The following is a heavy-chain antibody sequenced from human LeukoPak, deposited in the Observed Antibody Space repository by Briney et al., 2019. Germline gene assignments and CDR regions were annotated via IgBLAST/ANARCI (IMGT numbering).Heavy chain of an antibody. J-gene: IGHJ4*02. CDR1: GFAFNTQA. Sequence: GGSLRLSCVASGFAFNTQAMHWVRQAPSKGLEWLAVMSLDGSSIYYADSAKGRFTISRDNSKNTLYLQMSSLRVEDTAVYYCARGRGKLRYFDLWGQGTLLTVSS. V-gene: IGHV3-30*15. CDR3: ARGRGKLRYFDL. CDR2: MSLDGSSI. D-gene: IGHD3-9*01.